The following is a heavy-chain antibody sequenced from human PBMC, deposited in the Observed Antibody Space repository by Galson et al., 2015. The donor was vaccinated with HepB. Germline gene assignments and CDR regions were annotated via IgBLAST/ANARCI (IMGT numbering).Heavy chain of an antibody. CDR3: ARDLTGENAFDI. CDR1: GFTFRSYD. CDR2: IDTTGRT. Sequence: SLRLSCAASGFTFRSYDMHWVRQGTGKGLEWVSAIDTTGRTYYPDSLKGRFTISRENAKNSVYLQMNSLRAGDTAVYYCARDLTGENAFDIWGQGTMVTVSS. D-gene: IGHD3-16*01. J-gene: IGHJ3*02. V-gene: IGHV3-13*01.